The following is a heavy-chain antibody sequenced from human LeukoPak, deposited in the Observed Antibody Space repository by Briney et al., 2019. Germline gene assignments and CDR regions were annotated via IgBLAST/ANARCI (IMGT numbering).Heavy chain of an antibody. CDR1: GFTFTSYG. V-gene: IGHV1-69*05. J-gene: IGHJ4*02. D-gene: IGHD6-13*01. CDR3: ARAIAAASYFDY. Sequence: SVKVSCKASGFTFTSYGFSWVRQAPGQGLEWMGRIIPIFGTANYAQKFQGRVTITTDESTSTAYMELSSLRSEDTAVYYCARAIAAASYFDYWGQGTLVTVPS. CDR2: IIPIFGTA.